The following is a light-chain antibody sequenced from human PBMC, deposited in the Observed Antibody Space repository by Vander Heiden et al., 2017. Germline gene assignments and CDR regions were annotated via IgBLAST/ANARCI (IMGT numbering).Light chain of an antibody. CDR3: QVWASGSDHWV. V-gene: IGLV3-21*02. J-gene: IGLJ3*02. CDR1: NLGTKS. CDR2: DET. Sequence: SSVLPQAPSVSVAPVQTARFTCGGTNLGTKSVHWYQQKPGQAPALVVHDETDRPSGRPERFSGSNSGDTATLTSSRVDAGDEAAYYCQVWASGSDHWVFGGGTKLTVL.